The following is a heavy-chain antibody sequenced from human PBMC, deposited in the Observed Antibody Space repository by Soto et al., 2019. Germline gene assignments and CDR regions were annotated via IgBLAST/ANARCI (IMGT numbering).Heavy chain of an antibody. V-gene: IGHV3-30-3*01. CDR2: ISYDGSNK. CDR3: ARDSGAFDI. Sequence: QVQLVESGGGVVQPGRSLRLSCAASGFTFSSYAMHWVRQTPGKGLEWVAVISYDGSNKYYADSVKGRFTISRDNSKNTLYLQMNSLRAEDTAVYYGARDSGAFDIWGHGTMVTVSS. J-gene: IGHJ3*02. CDR1: GFTFSSYA.